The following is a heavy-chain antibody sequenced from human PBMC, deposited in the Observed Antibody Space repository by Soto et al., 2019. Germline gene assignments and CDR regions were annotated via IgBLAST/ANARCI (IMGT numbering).Heavy chain of an antibody. V-gene: IGHV3-48*03. CDR3: ARGALVGGTIFYYYYGMDV. Sequence: GGSLRLSCAASGFTFSSYEMNWVRQAPGKGLEWVSYISSSGSTIYYADSVKGRFTISRDNAKNSLYLQMNSLRAEDAAVYYCARGALVGGTIFYYYYGMDVWGQGTTVTV. CDR1: GFTFSSYE. J-gene: IGHJ6*02. D-gene: IGHD1-26*01. CDR2: ISSSGSTI.